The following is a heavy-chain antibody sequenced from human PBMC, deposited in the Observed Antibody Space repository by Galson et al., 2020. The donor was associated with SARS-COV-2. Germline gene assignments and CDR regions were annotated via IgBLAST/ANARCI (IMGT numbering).Heavy chain of an antibody. Sequence: SETPSLTCTVSGGSTSSGRSYWSWIRQHPGTGLEWIGYTSSSGSTSYNPSLTRRVTISVDTSKNQFSLKLSSVTAADTAVYYCARAPGRYCSGGSCGYYYYMDVWGKGTTVTVSS. D-gene: IGHD2-15*01. CDR3: ARAPGRYCSGGSCGYYYYMDV. J-gene: IGHJ6*03. CDR2: TSSSGST. V-gene: IGHV4-31*03. CDR1: GGSTSSGRSY.